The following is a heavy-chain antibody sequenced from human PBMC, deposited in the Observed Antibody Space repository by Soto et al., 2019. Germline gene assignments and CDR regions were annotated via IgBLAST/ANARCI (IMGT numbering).Heavy chain of an antibody. J-gene: IGHJ6*02. V-gene: IGHV4-39*01. CDR1: GGSISSSSYY. CDR2: IYYSGST. CDR3: ASTYSNYDVDYYYGMDV. D-gene: IGHD4-4*01. Sequence: ETLSLTCTVSGGSISSSSYYWGWIRQPPGKGLEWIGSIYYSGSTYYNPSLKSRVTISVDTSKNQFSLKLSSVTAADTAVYYCASTYSNYDVDYYYGMDVWGQGTTVTVSS.